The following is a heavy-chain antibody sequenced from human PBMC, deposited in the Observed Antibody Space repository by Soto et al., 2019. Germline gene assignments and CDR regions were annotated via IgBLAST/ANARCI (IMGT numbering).Heavy chain of an antibody. D-gene: IGHD1-26*01. CDR3: ARAIVVPTTTGWLDP. V-gene: IGHV1-69*01. J-gene: IGHJ5*02. Sequence: QVQLVQSGAEVKKPGSSVKVSCKASGGTFSRYAISWVRQAPGQGLEWMGGIIPIFGTANYEQKFQGRVTITADESTSTAYMELSSLRFEDTAVYYCARAIVVPTTTGWLDPWGQGTLVTVSS. CDR2: IIPIFGTA. CDR1: GGTFSRYA.